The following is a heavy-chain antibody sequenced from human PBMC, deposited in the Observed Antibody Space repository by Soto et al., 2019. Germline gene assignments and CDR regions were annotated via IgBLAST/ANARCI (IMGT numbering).Heavy chain of an antibody. V-gene: IGHV4-30-2*01. D-gene: IGHD6-13*01. J-gene: IGHJ6*02. CDR1: GGSISSVGYS. CDR3: ARGRGGIAAASSGYYYYYYGMDV. Sequence: SETLSLRCAVFGGSISSVGYSWSWIRQPPGKGLEWIGYIYHSGSTNYNPSLKSRVTISVDTSKNQFSLKLSSVTAADTAVYYCARGRGGIAAASSGYYYYYYGMDVWGQGTTVTVSS. CDR2: IYHSGST.